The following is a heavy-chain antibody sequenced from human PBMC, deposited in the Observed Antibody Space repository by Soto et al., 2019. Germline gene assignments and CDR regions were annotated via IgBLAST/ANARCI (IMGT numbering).Heavy chain of an antibody. CDR1: GFTFSSYA. Sequence: GGSLRLSCAASGFTFSSYAMNWVRQAPGKGLEWVSGISGSGGSTYYADSVKGRFTISRDNSKNTLYLQMNSLRAEDTAVYYCAKGGNYDFWSGYYTSYGMDVWGQGTTVTV. J-gene: IGHJ6*02. D-gene: IGHD3-3*01. CDR2: ISGSGGST. V-gene: IGHV3-23*01. CDR3: AKGGNYDFWSGYYTSYGMDV.